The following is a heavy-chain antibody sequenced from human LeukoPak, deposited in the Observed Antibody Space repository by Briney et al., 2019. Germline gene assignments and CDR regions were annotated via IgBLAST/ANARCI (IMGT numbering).Heavy chain of an antibody. CDR2: TYYRSKWYN. J-gene: IGHJ4*02. Sequence: SQTLSLTCAISGDSVSSNSAAWNWIRQSPSRGLEWLGRTYYRSKWYNDYAVSVKSRITINPDTSKNQFSLQLNSVTPEDTAVYYCARDRAPWGYSGYDFDYWGQGTLVTVSS. CDR1: GDSVSSNSAA. D-gene: IGHD5-12*01. V-gene: IGHV6-1*01. CDR3: ARDRAPWGYSGYDFDY.